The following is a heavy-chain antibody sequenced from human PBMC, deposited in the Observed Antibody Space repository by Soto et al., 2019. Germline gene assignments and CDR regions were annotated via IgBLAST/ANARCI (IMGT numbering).Heavy chain of an antibody. J-gene: IGHJ4*02. CDR3: ARYQKGSGWQPYFGY. D-gene: IGHD6-19*01. Sequence: SETLSLTCTVSGGSISSYYWSWIRQPPGKGLEWIGYIYYSGSTNYNPSLKSRVTISVDTSKNQFSLKLSSVTAADTAVYYCARYQKGSGWQPYFGYWGQGTLVPVSS. V-gene: IGHV4-59*01. CDR2: IYYSGST. CDR1: GGSISSYY.